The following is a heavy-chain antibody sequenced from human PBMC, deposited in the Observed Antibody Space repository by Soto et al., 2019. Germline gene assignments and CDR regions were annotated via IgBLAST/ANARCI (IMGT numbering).Heavy chain of an antibody. CDR3: ARYTGDGTFDV. J-gene: IGHJ4*02. CDR2: INAGYGNT. CDR1: GYTFSSYA. Sequence: VHLVQCGAQVRSPGASVKVYCQASGYTFSSYAMHSVRQAHGQRLEWKGGINAGYGNTKSSQKFQDRVTISRDTSANTAYMDLTSRSSEDSAVYYCARYTGDGTFDVWAQGNLVTVSS. V-gene: IGHV1-3*01. D-gene: IGHD7-27*01.